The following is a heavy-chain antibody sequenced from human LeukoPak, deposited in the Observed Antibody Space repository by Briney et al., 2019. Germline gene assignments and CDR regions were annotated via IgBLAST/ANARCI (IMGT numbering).Heavy chain of an antibody. D-gene: IGHD6-19*01. CDR2: ISAYNGNT. Sequence: ASVKVSCKASGYTFTSYGISWVRQAPGQGLEWMGWISAYNGNTNYVQKLQGSVTMTTDTSTSTAYMELRSLRSDDTGVYYCARAAVARSAFDIWGQGTTVTVSS. J-gene: IGHJ3*02. CDR3: ARAAVARSAFDI. CDR1: GYTFTSYG. V-gene: IGHV1-18*01.